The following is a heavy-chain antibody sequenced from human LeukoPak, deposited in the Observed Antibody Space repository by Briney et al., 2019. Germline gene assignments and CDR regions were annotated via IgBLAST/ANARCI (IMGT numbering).Heavy chain of an antibody. Sequence: SETLSLTCAVYGGSFSGYSWSWIRQPPGKGLEWIGEINHSGSTNYNPSLKSRVTISVDTSKNQFSLKLSSVTAADTAVYYCAREGEQLGPYYFDYWGQGTLVTVSS. CDR2: INHSGST. CDR1: GGSFSGYS. V-gene: IGHV4-34*01. J-gene: IGHJ4*02. D-gene: IGHD6-6*01. CDR3: AREGEQLGPYYFDY.